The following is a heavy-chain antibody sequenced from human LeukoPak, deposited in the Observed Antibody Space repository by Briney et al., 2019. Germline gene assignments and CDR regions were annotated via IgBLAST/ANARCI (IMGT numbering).Heavy chain of an antibody. CDR3: AKDLQTAADDYYYYYYGMDV. V-gene: IGHV3-30*18. J-gene: IGHJ6*02. D-gene: IGHD6-13*01. Sequence: GGSLRLSCAASGFTFSSYGMHWVRQAPGKGLEWVAVMSYDGSNKYYADSVKGRFTISRDNSKNTLYLQMNSLRAEDTAVYYCAKDLQTAADDYYYYYYGMDVWGQGTTVTVSS. CDR2: MSYDGSNK. CDR1: GFTFSSYG.